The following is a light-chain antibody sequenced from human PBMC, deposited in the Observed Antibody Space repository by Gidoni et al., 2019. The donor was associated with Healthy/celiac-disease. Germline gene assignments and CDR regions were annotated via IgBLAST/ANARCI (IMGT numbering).Light chain of an antibody. CDR3: QQYGSSPPWT. Sequence: ESVLTKSPGTLSLSPGESATLSGRASQSVGSSYLAWYQQKPGQPPKLLIYGSSSRPTGIPARCSGSGSATDFTLTISRLEPEDFAVYYCQQYGSSPPWTFGQGTKVEIK. CDR1: QSVGSSY. CDR2: GSS. V-gene: IGKV3-20*01. J-gene: IGKJ1*01.